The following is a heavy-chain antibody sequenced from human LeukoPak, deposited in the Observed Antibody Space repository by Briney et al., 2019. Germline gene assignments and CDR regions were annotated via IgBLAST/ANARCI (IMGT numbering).Heavy chain of an antibody. CDR3: AREHRHEGATVDS. Sequence: GGSLRLSCAASGFTFSSYWMHWVRQAPGKGLVWVSRIERDGRSTSYADSVRGRFTISRDNAKNTLYLQMNSLRAEDTAVYYCAREHRHEGATVDSWGRGTLVIVSS. V-gene: IGHV3-74*01. CDR1: GFTFSSYW. CDR2: IERDGRST. D-gene: IGHD1-26*01. J-gene: IGHJ4*02.